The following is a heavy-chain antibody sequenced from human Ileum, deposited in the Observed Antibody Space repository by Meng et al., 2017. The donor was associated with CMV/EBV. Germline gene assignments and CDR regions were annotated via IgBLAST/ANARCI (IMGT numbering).Heavy chain of an antibody. Sequence: QLQRVQAGAEMKNPGASVKVSCKTSGYTFTNNIMNWVRQAPGQGLEWMGWINPNSGSTNYAQKFQGRVTMTRDTSISTAYMELNRLTSDDTAMYFCARIIVSRGYSFDYWGQGTLVTVSS. CDR2: INPNSGST. J-gene: IGHJ4*02. D-gene: IGHD5-18*01. CDR3: ARIIVSRGYSFDY. V-gene: IGHV1-2*02. CDR1: GYTFTNNI.